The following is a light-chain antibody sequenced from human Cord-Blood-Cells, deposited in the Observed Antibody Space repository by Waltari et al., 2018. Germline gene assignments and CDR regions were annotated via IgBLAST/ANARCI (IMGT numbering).Light chain of an antibody. J-gene: IGKJ2*01. Sequence: IQMTQSPSSLSASVGDRVTITCRASQSISSYLNWYQKKPAKAPKRLLYAASSLQSGVPSRFSGSGSGTDFTLTISSLQPEDFATDYCQQSYSTPYTFGQGTKLEIK. CDR2: AAS. CDR3: QQSYSTPYT. CDR1: QSISSY. V-gene: IGKV1-39*01.